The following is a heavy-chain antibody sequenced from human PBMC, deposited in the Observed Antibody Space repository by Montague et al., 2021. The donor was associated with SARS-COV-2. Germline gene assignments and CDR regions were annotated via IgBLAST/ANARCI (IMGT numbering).Heavy chain of an antibody. Sequence: SETLSLTCTVSVGSISNYYWTWIRQPPGKGLEWIGYIYDSGSANYNPSLGSRVTISVDTSKNQFSLKLSSVTAADTAVYYCARGFDIWGQGTMVTVSS. V-gene: IGHV4-59*01. CDR2: IYDSGSA. CDR1: VGSISNYY. CDR3: ARGFDI. J-gene: IGHJ3*02.